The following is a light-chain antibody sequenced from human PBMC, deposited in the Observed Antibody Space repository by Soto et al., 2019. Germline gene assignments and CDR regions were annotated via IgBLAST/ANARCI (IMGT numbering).Light chain of an antibody. CDR1: HSLLHSNGATY. Sequence: EIVMTQYPLSLPVTPGEPASISCRSSHSLLHSNGATYLAWYLQKPGQSPDLLIYLVSNRAFGVPARFSGSGSGTEFTLTISSLQSEDFALYYCHQYNNWPPGTFGQGTKVDIK. CDR2: LVS. CDR3: HQYNNWPPGT. J-gene: IGKJ2*01. V-gene: IGKV2-28*01.